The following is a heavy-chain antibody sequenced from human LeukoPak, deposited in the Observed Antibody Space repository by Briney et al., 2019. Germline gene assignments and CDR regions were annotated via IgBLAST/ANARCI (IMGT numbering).Heavy chain of an antibody. CDR2: ISGSGGST. D-gene: IGHD3-10*01. CDR3: AKGIYYGSGSGSTAFDI. Sequence: GSLRLSCAASGFTFSSYAMSWVRQAPGKGLEWVSAISGSGGSTYYADSVKGRFTISRDNSKNTLYLQMNSLRAEDTAVYYCAKGIYYGSGSGSTAFDIWGQGTMVTVSS. CDR1: GFTFSSYA. V-gene: IGHV3-23*01. J-gene: IGHJ3*02.